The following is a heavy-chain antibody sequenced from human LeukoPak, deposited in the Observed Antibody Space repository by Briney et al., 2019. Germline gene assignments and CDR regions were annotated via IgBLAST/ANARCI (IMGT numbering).Heavy chain of an antibody. CDR2: INHSGST. V-gene: IGHV4-34*01. J-gene: IGHJ4*02. CDR1: GGSFSGYY. CDR3: AGKRDDFWSGYHLTYYFGF. Sequence: SETLSLTCAVYGGSFSGYYWSWIRQPPGKGLEWVGEINHSGSTNYNPSPKSRVTTSSDTTKNQTSLMLSSMTGADTTVFYCAGKRDDFWSGYHLTYYFGFWGRGPLVTVSS. D-gene: IGHD3-3*01.